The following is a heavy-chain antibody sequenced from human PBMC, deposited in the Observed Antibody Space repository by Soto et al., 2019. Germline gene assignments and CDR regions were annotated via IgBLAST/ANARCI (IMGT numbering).Heavy chain of an antibody. D-gene: IGHD1-26*01. J-gene: IGHJ5*02. CDR3: ASSLGPNWFDP. CDR2: IDSDGTTT. CDR1: GFTFFRSW. V-gene: IGHV3-74*01. Sequence: GSLRLSCAASGFTFFRSWMHWVRQAPGKGLVWVSRIDSDGTTTTYADSVKGRFTISRGNAKNTLYLQMNSLRAEDTAVYYCASSLGPNWFDPWGQGTLVTVSS.